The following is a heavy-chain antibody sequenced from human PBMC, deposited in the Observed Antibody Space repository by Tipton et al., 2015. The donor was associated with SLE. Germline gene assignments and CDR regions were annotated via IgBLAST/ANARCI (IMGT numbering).Heavy chain of an antibody. D-gene: IGHD6-13*01. J-gene: IGHJ4*02. Sequence: TLSLTCAVYGGSFSGYYWSWIRQPPGKGLEWIGEINHSGSTNYNPSLKSRVTISVDTSKNQFSLKLSSVTAADTDVYYCARLWGTEGYSSSPGYWGQGTLVTVSS. CDR3: ARLWGTEGYSSSPGY. CDR2: INHSGST. CDR1: GGSFSGYY. V-gene: IGHV4-34*01.